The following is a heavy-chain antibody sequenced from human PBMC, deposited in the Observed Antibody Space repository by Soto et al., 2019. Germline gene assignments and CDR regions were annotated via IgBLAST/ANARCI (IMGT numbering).Heavy chain of an antibody. Sequence: SVKVSCKASGGTFRTYAISWVRQAPGQGLEWMGGITPIFGKANYAQKFQGRVSITADESTNTAYMELRSLRSEDTAVYYCATGRSDSGWYEEHFWGRGTLVTVSS. CDR1: GGTFRTYA. CDR2: ITPIFGKA. CDR3: ATGRSDSGWYEEHF. D-gene: IGHD6-19*01. V-gene: IGHV1-69*13. J-gene: IGHJ4*02.